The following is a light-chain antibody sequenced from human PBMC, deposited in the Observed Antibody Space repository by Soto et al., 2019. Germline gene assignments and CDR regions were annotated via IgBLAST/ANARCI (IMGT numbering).Light chain of an antibody. J-gene: IGKJ1*01. CDR3: QQARDCPWT. V-gene: IGKV1-5*03. Sequence: DIQMTQSPSTLSASVGDRVTITCRASQSINSYLAWYQQKPGKAPKLLIYEASNLESGVPARFSGSGSGTEFTLTISSLQPDDFATYYCQQARDCPWTFGQGTKVDIK. CDR1: QSINSY. CDR2: EAS.